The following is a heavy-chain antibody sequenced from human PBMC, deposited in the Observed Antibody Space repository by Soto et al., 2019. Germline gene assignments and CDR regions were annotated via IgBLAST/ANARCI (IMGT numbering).Heavy chain of an antibody. V-gene: IGHV4-61*08. J-gene: IGHJ4*02. CDR3: ARERVVVTVIGLLYYLAY. Sequence: SETLSLTCTVSGVSVGSGVYYWSWIRQPPGKGLEWIGYIYYSGSTNYNPSLKSRVTISVDTSKNRFSLKLSSVTAADTAVYSCARERVVVTVIGLLYYLAYWGKGTLVPVSP. CDR1: GVSVGSGVYY. CDR2: IYYSGST. D-gene: IGHD2-21*02.